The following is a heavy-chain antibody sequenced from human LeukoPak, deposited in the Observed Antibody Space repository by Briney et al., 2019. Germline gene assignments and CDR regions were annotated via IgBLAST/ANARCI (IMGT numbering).Heavy chain of an antibody. D-gene: IGHD3-22*01. J-gene: IGHJ4*02. V-gene: IGHV3-9*01. CDR2: ISWNSGSI. CDR3: AKDYQGYYDSSGYLDY. CDR1: GFSFRDYP. Sequence: HPGGSLRLSCEAAGFSFRDYPMGWVRRASGKGLEWVSGISWNSGSIGYADSVKGRFTISRDNAKNSLYLQMNSLRAEDTALYYCAKDYQGYYDSSGYLDYWGQGTLVTVSS.